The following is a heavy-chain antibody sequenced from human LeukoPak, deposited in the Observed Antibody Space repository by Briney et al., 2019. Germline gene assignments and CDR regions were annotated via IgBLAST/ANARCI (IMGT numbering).Heavy chain of an antibody. CDR1: GFTFSSYS. J-gene: IGHJ3*02. CDR2: ISSTSNTI. CDR3: ARGTQRAFDI. D-gene: IGHD2-2*01. V-gene: IGHV3-48*02. Sequence: GGSLRLSCVASGFTFSSYSMHWVRQAPGKGLEWVSYISSTSNTIYYADSVKGRFTISRDNAKNSLYLQMNSLRDEGSAVYYCARGTQRAFDIWGQGTMATVSS.